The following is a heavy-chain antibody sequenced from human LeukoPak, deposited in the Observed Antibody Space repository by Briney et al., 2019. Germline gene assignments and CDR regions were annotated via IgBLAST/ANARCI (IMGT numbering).Heavy chain of an antibody. D-gene: IGHD6-13*01. J-gene: IGHJ5*01. CDR1: GFTFRSFG. CDR3: ARGESSPIPAAYSRHWFDP. CDR2: IWYDGSNT. V-gene: IGHV3-33*01. Sequence: GGSLRLSCAASGFTFRSFGMHWVRQSPGKGLEWVAIIWYDGSNTQHADSVKGRITSSRDNSKNTLFLQMNSLRAEDTAVYYCARGESSPIPAAYSRHWFDPWGQGTLVTVSS.